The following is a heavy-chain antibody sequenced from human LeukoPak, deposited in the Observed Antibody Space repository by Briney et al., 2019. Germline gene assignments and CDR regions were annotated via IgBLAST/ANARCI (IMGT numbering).Heavy chain of an antibody. CDR1: GGTFSSYA. CDR2: IIPIFGTA. V-gene: IGHV1-69*13. CDR3: AGGYSYGYVVDY. D-gene: IGHD5-18*01. Sequence: SVKVSCKASGGTFSSYAISWVRQAPGQGLEWMGGIIPIFGTANYAQKFQGRVTITADESTSTAYMELSSLRSEDTAAYYCAGGYSYGYVVDYWGQGTLVTVSS. J-gene: IGHJ4*02.